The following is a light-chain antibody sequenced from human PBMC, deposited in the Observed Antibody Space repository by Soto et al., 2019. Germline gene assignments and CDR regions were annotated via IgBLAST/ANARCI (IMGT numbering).Light chain of an antibody. V-gene: IGLV2-14*01. J-gene: IGLJ1*01. Sequence: QSALTQPASVSGSPGQSITISCTGTSSDVGGYNYVSWYQHHPGKAPKLMIFEVSNRPSGVSNRFSGSKSGNTASLTISGLQPEDEADDYCSSYTTSNTRQIVFGTGTKLTVL. CDR1: SSDVGGYNY. CDR3: SSYTTSNTRQIV. CDR2: EVS.